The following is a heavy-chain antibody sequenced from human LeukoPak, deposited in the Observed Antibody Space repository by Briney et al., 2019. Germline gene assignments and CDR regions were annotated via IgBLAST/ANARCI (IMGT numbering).Heavy chain of an antibody. Sequence: PGESLKISCKGSGYSFTSYWIGWVRQMPGKGLGWMGIIYPGDSDTRYSPSFQGQVTISADKSISTAYLQWSSLKASDTAMYYCARQEYYYDSSGYYYVALYFDYWGQGTLVTVSS. CDR1: GYSFTSYW. CDR3: ARQEYYYDSSGYYYVALYFDY. D-gene: IGHD3-22*01. V-gene: IGHV5-51*01. J-gene: IGHJ4*02. CDR2: IYPGDSDT.